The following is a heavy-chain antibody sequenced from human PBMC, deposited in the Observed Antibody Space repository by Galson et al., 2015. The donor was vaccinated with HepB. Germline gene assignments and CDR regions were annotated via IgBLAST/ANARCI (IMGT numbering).Heavy chain of an antibody. Sequence: SLRLSCAASGFTFSSYGMHWVRQAPGKGLEWVAVIWYDGSNKYYADSVKGRFTFSRDNSKNTLYLQMNSLRAEDTAVYYCARGAQFPGGAFDIWGQGTMVTVSS. D-gene: IGHD5-24*01. V-gene: IGHV3-33*01. CDR2: IWYDGSNK. J-gene: IGHJ3*02. CDR3: ARGAQFPGGAFDI. CDR1: GFTFSSYG.